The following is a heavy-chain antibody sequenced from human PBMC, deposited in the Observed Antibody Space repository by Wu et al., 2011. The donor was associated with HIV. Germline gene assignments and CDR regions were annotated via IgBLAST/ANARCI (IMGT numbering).Heavy chain of an antibody. CDR3: ARVGVGVVVTTNYYMDV. CDR1: GYTFTSYG. D-gene: IGHD2-15*01. V-gene: IGHV1-18*01. Sequence: QVQLVQSGAEVKKPGASVKVSCKASGYTFTSYGISWVRQAPGQGLEWMGWISAYNGDTNYAQKLQGRVTMTTDTSTSTAYMELRSLRSDDTAVYYCARVGVGVVVTTNYYMDVWGKGTTVTVSS. J-gene: IGHJ6*03. CDR2: ISAYNGDT.